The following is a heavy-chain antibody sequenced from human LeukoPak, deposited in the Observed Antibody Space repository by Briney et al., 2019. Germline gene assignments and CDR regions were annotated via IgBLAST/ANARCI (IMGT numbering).Heavy chain of an antibody. CDR1: GGTFSSYA. Sequence: SVKVSCKTSGGTFSSYAISWVRQAPGQGLEWMGGIIPIFGTANYAQKFQGRVTITADKSTSTAYMELSSLRSEDTAVYYCARGGSGLPFDYWGQGTLVTVSS. V-gene: IGHV1-69*06. CDR3: ARGGSGLPFDY. CDR2: IIPIFGTA. D-gene: IGHD3-10*01. J-gene: IGHJ4*02.